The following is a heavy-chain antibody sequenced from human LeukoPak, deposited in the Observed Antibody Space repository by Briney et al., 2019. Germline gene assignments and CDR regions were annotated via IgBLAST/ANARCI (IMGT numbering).Heavy chain of an antibody. CDR1: GGTFSSYA. Sequence: EASVKVSCKASGGTFSSYAISWVRQAPGQGLEWMGGIIPIFGTANYAQKFQGRVTITADESTSTAYMELSSLRSEDTAVYYCATAAAGTFDYWGQGTLVTVSS. CDR3: ATAAAGTFDY. J-gene: IGHJ4*02. V-gene: IGHV1-69*01. D-gene: IGHD6-13*01. CDR2: IIPIFGTA.